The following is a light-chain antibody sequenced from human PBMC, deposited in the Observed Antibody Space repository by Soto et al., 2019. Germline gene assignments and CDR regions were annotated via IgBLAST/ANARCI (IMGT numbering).Light chain of an antibody. CDR3: PQRRNWPCT. J-gene: IGKJ1*01. CDR2: GAS. CDR1: QSVSSN. Sequence: IMMSQSPATLSVSPRERATLSCRASQSVSSNLAWYQQKPGQAPRLLIYGASTRATGIPARFSGSGSATEFTLTISILQSEDFAVYCCPQRRNWPCTFGEGTK. V-gene: IGKV3D-15*01.